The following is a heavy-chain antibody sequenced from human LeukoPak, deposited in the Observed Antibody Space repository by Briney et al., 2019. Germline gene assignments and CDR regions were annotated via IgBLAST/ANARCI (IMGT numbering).Heavy chain of an antibody. V-gene: IGHV3-53*01. CDR2: IYSGGST. D-gene: IGHD2-15*01. CDR3: AKVGGYCSGGSCQDY. Sequence: PGGSLRLSCAASGFTVSSNYMSWVRQAPGKGLEWVSVIYSGGSTYYADSVKGRFTISRHNSKNTLYLQMNSLRAEDTAVYYCAKVGGYCSGGSCQDYWGQGTLVTVSS. J-gene: IGHJ4*02. CDR1: GFTVSSNY.